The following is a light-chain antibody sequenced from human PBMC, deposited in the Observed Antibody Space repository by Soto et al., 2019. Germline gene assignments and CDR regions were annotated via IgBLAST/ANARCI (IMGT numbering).Light chain of an antibody. V-gene: IGKV2-30*02. CDR1: QSLIHSDGNTY. CDR3: LQGTHWPWT. Sequence: DVVMTQSPLFLPVTLGQPASISCRSSQSLIHSDGNTYLSWFQQRPGLSPRRLIYEVSDRDSGVPDRFTGSGSGTDFTLKISRVEAEDVGVYYCLQGTHWPWTFGQGTEVEIK. CDR2: EVS. J-gene: IGKJ1*01.